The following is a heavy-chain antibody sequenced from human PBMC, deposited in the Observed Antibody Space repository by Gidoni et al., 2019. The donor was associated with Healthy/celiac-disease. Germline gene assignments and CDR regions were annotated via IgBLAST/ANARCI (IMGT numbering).Heavy chain of an antibody. Sequence: QVQLQQWGAGLLKPSETLSLTCAVYGGSFSGYYWSWIRQPPGKGLEWIGEINHSGSTNYTPSLKSRVTISVDTSKNQFSLKLSSVTAADTAVYYCARGLGVATRLNWFDPWGQGTLVTVSS. V-gene: IGHV4-34*01. D-gene: IGHD2-15*01. CDR1: GGSFSGYY. CDR2: INHSGST. J-gene: IGHJ5*02. CDR3: ARGLGVATRLNWFDP.